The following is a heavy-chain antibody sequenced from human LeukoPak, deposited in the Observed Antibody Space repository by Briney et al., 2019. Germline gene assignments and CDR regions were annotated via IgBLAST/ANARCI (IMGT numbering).Heavy chain of an antibody. CDR2: IKQDGSEK. J-gene: IGHJ3*02. CDR1: GFTFSSYW. D-gene: IGHD1-26*01. Sequence: PGGSLRLSCAASGFTFSSYWMSWVRQAPGKGLEWVANIKQDGSEKYYVDSVKGRFTISRDNAKNSLYLQMNSPRAEDTAVYYCAKAQVGAILHAFDIWGQGTMVTVSS. CDR3: AKAQVGAILHAFDI. V-gene: IGHV3-7*03.